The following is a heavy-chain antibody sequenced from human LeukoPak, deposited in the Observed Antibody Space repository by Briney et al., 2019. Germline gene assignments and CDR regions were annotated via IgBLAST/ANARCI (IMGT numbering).Heavy chain of an antibody. CDR1: GGTFNNSA. V-gene: IGHV1-69*05. CDR2: IMPLFGTA. J-gene: IGHJ5*02. CDR3: ARDVHGDYGSGWFDP. Sequence: SVKVSCKPSGGTFNNSAISWVRQAPGQGLEWLGGIMPLFGTAGDAQKFQGRVTITKDESTRTVYLELTSLTSDDTAVYYCARDVHGDYGSGWFDPWGQGTLVSVSS. D-gene: IGHD4-17*01.